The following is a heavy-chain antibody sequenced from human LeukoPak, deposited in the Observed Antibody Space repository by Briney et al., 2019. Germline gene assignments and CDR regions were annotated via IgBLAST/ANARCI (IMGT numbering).Heavy chain of an antibody. CDR2: IKRDGSEM. D-gene: IGHD3-3*01. CDR3: ARDGDFWSGAGPPFDY. J-gene: IGHJ4*02. CDR1: GFTFDDYA. Sequence: GGSLRLSCAASGFTFDDYAMHWVRQAPGKGLEWVANIKRDGSEMNYVDSVKGRFTITRDNAKNSMNLQMNSLRAEDTAVYYCARDGDFWSGAGPPFDYWGQGTLVTVSS. V-gene: IGHV3-7*01.